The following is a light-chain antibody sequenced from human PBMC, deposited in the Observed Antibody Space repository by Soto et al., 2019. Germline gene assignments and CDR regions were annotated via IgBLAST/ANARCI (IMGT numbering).Light chain of an antibody. J-gene: IGLJ1*01. Sequence: QSVLTQPPSASGSPGQSVTISCTGTSCDVGGYNYVSWYQQHPGKAPKAIIYEVSKRPSGVPDRFSGSKSGSTASLTVSGLQAEDEADYYCSSYAVTNIFVFGTGTKVTVL. CDR3: SSYAVTNIFV. CDR1: SCDVGGYNY. V-gene: IGLV2-8*01. CDR2: EVS.